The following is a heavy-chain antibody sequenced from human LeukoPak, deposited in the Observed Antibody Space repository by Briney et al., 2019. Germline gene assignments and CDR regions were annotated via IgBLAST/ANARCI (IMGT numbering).Heavy chain of an antibody. CDR3: ARGTVASGSFDY. J-gene: IGHJ4*02. D-gene: IGHD6-19*01. CDR1: GYTFIGYY. CDR2: INPKSGDT. Sequence: ASVKVSCKASGYTFIGYYLHWVRQAPGQGLEWMGWINPKSGDTNYAQKFQGRVTMTRDTSTNTVYMELSSLRSEDTAVYYCARGTVASGSFDYWGQGTLVTVSS. V-gene: IGHV1-2*02.